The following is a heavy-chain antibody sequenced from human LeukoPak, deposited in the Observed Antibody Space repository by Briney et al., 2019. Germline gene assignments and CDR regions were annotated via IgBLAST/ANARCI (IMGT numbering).Heavy chain of an antibody. V-gene: IGHV3-48*02. Sequence: GGSLRLSCAASGFTFSSYSMNRVRQAPGKGLEWVSYISSGSSTIYYADSVKGRFTISRDNAKNSLYLQMNSLRDEDTAVYYCARGILPTVIYFDYWGQGTLVTVSS. CDR1: GFTFSSYS. J-gene: IGHJ4*02. CDR3: ARGILPTVIYFDY. CDR2: ISSGSSTI. D-gene: IGHD4-4*01.